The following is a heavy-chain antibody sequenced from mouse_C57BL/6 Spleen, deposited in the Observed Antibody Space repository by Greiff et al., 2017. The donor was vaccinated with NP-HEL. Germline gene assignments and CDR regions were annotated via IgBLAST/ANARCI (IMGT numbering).Heavy chain of an antibody. Sequence: VQLQQSGPELVKPGASVKISCKASGYAFSSSWMNWVKQRPGKGLEWIGRIYPGDGDTNYNGKFKGKATLTADKSSSTAYMQLSSLTSEDSAVYFCARVKPPFDYWGQGTTLTVSS. CDR2: IYPGDGDT. CDR1: GYAFSSSW. V-gene: IGHV1-82*01. CDR3: ARVKPPFDY. J-gene: IGHJ2*01.